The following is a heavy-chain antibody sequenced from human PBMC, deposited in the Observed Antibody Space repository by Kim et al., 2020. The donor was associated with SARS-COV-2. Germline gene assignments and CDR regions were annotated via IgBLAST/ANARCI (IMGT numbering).Heavy chain of an antibody. CDR2: ISSSSSTI. Sequence: GGSLRLSCAASGFTFSSYSMNWVRQAPGKGLEWVSYISSSSSTIYYADSVKGRFTISRDNAKNSLYLQMNSLRDEDTAVYYCAREIESYYYDSSGYLYWGQGTLVTVSS. V-gene: IGHV3-48*02. D-gene: IGHD3-22*01. J-gene: IGHJ4*02. CDR1: GFTFSSYS. CDR3: AREIESYYYDSSGYLY.